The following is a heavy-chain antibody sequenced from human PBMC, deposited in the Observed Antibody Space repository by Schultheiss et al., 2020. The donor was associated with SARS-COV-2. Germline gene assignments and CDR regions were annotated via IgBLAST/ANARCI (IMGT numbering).Heavy chain of an antibody. Sequence: GGSLRLSCAASGFTFSSYSMNWVRQAPGKGLEWVAVISYDGSNKYYADSVKGRFTISRDNSKNTLYLQMNSLRAEDTAVYYCARSHPFITGEYDFWSGYFADSENYFDYWGQGTLVTVSS. CDR3: ARSHPFITGEYDFWSGYFADSENYFDY. CDR2: ISYDGSNK. CDR1: GFTFSSYS. V-gene: IGHV3-30*03. D-gene: IGHD3-3*01. J-gene: IGHJ4*02.